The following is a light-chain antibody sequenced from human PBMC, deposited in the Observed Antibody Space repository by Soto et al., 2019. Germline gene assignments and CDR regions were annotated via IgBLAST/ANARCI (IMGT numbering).Light chain of an antibody. V-gene: IGKV3-20*01. CDR2: GES. Sequence: VLTQSPGTLSLAPGDRASLAWRASQSVSNNYLAWYQQKPGQAPRLLIYGESSRATGIPDRLSGSGSGTDLNLTISRLEPEDFAVYYCQQYGSSPRTCGQGTKVDIK. CDR1: QSVSNNY. CDR3: QQYGSSPRT. J-gene: IGKJ1*01.